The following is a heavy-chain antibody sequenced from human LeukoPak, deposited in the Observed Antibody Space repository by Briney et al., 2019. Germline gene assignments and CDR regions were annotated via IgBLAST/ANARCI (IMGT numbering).Heavy chain of an antibody. Sequence: PGGSLRLSCAASGFTVSNTYMSWVRQAPGKGLEWVSLIYSGGGTYSADSVKGRFTISRDNAKNSLYLQMNSLRDEDTAVYYCARHYYDILTGYRTYGMDVWGQGTTVTVSS. CDR2: IYSGGGT. V-gene: IGHV3-53*01. D-gene: IGHD3-9*01. CDR1: GFTVSNTY. CDR3: ARHYYDILTGYRTYGMDV. J-gene: IGHJ6*02.